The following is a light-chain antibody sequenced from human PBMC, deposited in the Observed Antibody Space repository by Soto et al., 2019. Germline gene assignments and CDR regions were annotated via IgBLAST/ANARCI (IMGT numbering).Light chain of an antibody. V-gene: IGKV3-20*01. CDR2: GAS. Sequence: EIVLTQSPGTLSLSPGARATLSCRASQSVGSNYLAWYQQKPGQAPRLLIYGASSRATGIPDRFSGSGSGTDFTLTISRLEPEDFAVYYCQQYGNSRTFGQGTKVDIK. J-gene: IGKJ1*01. CDR3: QQYGNSRT. CDR1: QSVGSNY.